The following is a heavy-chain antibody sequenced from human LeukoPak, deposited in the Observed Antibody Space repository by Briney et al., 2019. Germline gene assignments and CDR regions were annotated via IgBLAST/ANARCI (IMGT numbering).Heavy chain of an antibody. CDR2: ISSGSSAI. Sequence: GGSLRLSCEASGFTFTTYSMTWVRQAPGKGLEWVSIISSGSSAIFSADALKGRFTISRDNAKNSLYLQMNSLRAEDTAVYYCARVRYYDFWSGSTDAFDIWGQGTMVTVSS. J-gene: IGHJ3*02. CDR3: ARVRYYDFWSGSTDAFDI. D-gene: IGHD3-3*01. V-gene: IGHV3-21*01. CDR1: GFTFTTYS.